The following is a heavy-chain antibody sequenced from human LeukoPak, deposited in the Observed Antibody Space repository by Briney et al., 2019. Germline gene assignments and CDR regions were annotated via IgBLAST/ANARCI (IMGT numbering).Heavy chain of an antibody. CDR3: ARDGQGTYYDFEMDV. V-gene: IGHV1-2*02. D-gene: IGHD3-3*01. CDR1: GYTFTGYY. CDR2: INPNSGGT. Sequence: ASVKVSCKASGYTFTGYYMHWVRQAPGQGLEWMGWINPNSGGTNYAQKFQGRVTMTRDTSISTAYMELSRLRSDDTAVYYCARDGQGTYYDFEMDVWGKGTTVTVSS. J-gene: IGHJ6*04.